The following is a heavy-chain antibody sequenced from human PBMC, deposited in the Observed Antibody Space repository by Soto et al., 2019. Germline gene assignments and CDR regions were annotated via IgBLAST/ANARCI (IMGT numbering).Heavy chain of an antibody. J-gene: IGHJ4*02. CDR2: INAGNGNT. CDR1: GYNFTSYA. V-gene: IGHV1-3*05. CDR3: ARAVYYYDSSGSRGRHFDY. D-gene: IGHD3-22*01. Sequence: QVQLVQSGAEEKKSGASVKVSGKASGYNFTSYALHWVRHAPGQRLEWMGGINAGNGNTKYSQKLQGRVTITRDTSASTAYMELSSLRSEDTAVYYCARAVYYYDSSGSRGRHFDYWGQGTLVTVSS.